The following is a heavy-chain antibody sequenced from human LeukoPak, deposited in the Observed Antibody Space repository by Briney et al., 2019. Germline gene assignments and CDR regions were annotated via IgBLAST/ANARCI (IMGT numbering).Heavy chain of an antibody. D-gene: IGHD6-6*01. CDR2: INHSGST. CDR1: GGSFTGYY. J-gene: IGHJ3*02. Sequence: SETLSLTCALYGGSFTGYYWRWIRQPPGKGLEWIGEINHSGSTNYNPSLKSRVTISVDTSKNQFSLKLSSVTAADTAVYYCAREPPSSSQAFDIWGQGTMVTVSS. V-gene: IGHV4-34*01. CDR3: AREPPSSSQAFDI.